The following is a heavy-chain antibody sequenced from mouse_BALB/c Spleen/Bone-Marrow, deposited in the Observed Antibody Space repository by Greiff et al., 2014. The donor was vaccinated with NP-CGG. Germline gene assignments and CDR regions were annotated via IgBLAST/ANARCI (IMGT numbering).Heavy chain of an antibody. CDR1: GLNIKDTY. Sequence: EVQLQQSGAELVKPGASVKLSCTASGLNIKDTYMHWVKQRPEQGLEWIGRIDPANGNTKYDPKFQGKATITADTSSNTAYLQLSSRTSEDTAVDDCSRGERGRAGFAYWGQGTLVTVSA. CDR2: IDPANGNT. J-gene: IGHJ3*01. V-gene: IGHV14-3*02. CDR3: SRGERGRAGFAY. D-gene: IGHD4-1*01.